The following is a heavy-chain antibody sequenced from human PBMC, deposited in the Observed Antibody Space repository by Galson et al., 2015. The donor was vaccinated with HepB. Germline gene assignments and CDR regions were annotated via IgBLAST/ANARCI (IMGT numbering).Heavy chain of an antibody. Sequence: SLRLSCAASGFTFSSYSMNWVRQAPGKGLEWVSSISSSSSYIYYADSVKGRFTISRDNAKNSLYLQMNSLRAEDTAVYYCARALKNGYSSGWIDYWGQGTLVTVSS. CDR3: ARALKNGYSSGWIDY. D-gene: IGHD6-19*01. CDR2: ISSSSSYI. J-gene: IGHJ4*02. CDR1: GFTFSSYS. V-gene: IGHV3-21*01.